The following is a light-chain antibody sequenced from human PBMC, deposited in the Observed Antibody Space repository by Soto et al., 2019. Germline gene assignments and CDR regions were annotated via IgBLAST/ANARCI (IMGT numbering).Light chain of an antibody. V-gene: IGLV2-14*03. CDR1: SCDVGSYNS. CDR2: DVN. J-gene: IGLJ2*01. Sequence: QSALTQPASVSGSPGQSITISCTGSSCDVGSYNSVSWYQQHPDKAPKLLVYDVNSRPSGVSNRFSGSKSGNTASLTISGLQAEDEADYYCSSYTSTNTLVLFGGGTKVTVL. CDR3: SSYTSTNTLVL.